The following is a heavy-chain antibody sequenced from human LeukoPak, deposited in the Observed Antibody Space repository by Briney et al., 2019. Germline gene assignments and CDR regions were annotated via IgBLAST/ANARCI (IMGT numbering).Heavy chain of an antibody. Sequence: GGSLRLSCAASGFTFSGSAMHWVRQASGKGLEWVSYISSSGSTIYYADSVKGRFTISRDNAKNSLYLQMNSLRAEDTAVYYCASARYFQHWGQGTLVTVSS. CDR2: ISSSGSTI. V-gene: IGHV3-48*03. D-gene: IGHD2-15*01. CDR1: GFTFSGSA. CDR3: ASARYFQH. J-gene: IGHJ1*01.